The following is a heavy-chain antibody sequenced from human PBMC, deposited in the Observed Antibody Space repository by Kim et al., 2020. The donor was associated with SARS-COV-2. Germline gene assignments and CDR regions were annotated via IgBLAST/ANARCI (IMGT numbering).Heavy chain of an antibody. CDR2: T. Sequence: TYNGDSVKGRFTVARDNSQNTLDLQMNSVRAEDRGVYYCAKAPVGATDYWGQGTLVTVSS. J-gene: IGHJ4*02. V-gene: IGHV3-23*01. D-gene: IGHD1-26*01. CDR3: AKAPVGATDY.